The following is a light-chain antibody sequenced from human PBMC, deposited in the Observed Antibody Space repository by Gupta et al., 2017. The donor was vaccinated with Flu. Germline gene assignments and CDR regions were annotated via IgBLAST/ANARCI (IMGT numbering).Light chain of an antibody. CDR3: QHYNNWPPFT. CDR2: GAS. V-gene: IGKV3-15*01. CDR1: QSVSDN. Sequence: ATLSVSPGERATLFCRASQSVSDNLAWYKQKPGQAPRLLIYGASIRNTGNPVRFSGGGSGKEFNLTISSLQSEDFALYHCQHYNNWPPFTFGGGTKVEIK. J-gene: IGKJ4*01.